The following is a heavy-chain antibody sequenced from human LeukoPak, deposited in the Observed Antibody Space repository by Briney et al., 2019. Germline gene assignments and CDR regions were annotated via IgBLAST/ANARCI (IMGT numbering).Heavy chain of an antibody. D-gene: IGHD2-2*02. V-gene: IGHV4-59*01. CDR1: GGSISSYY. CDR3: ARVRSPGIVVVPAAIMRYNWFDP. CDR2: IYYSGST. J-gene: IGHJ5*02. Sequence: PSETLSLTCTVFGGSISSYYWSWIRQPPGKGLEWIGYIYYSGSTNYNPSLKSRVTISVDTSKNQFSLKLSSVTAADTAVYYCARVRSPGIVVVPAAIMRYNWFDPWGQGTLVTVSS.